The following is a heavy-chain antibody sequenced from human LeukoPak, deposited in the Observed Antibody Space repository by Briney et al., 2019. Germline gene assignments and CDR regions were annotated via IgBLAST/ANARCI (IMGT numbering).Heavy chain of an antibody. Sequence: GGSLRLSYVGSGFTFNTYWIHWVRQAPGKGLVWVSRIDRDGSRINYADSVKGRFTISRDNGKNTLFLQMNSLRAEDAAVYYCVRGNDYGGPHYWGQGTLVTVSS. J-gene: IGHJ4*02. D-gene: IGHD4-23*01. CDR3: VRGNDYGGPHY. CDR1: GFTFNTYW. V-gene: IGHV3-74*01. CDR2: IDRDGSRI.